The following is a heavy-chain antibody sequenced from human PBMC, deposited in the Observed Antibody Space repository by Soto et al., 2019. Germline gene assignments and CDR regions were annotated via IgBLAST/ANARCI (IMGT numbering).Heavy chain of an antibody. CDR1: GGTFSSYA. CDR3: ARDLADSSGSAFAFDI. Sequence: GASVKVSCKASGGTFSSYAISWVRQAPGQGLEWMGGIIPIFGTANYAQKFQGRVTMTRDTSISTAYMELSRLRSDDTAVYYCARDLADSSGSAFAFDIWGQGTMVTVSS. CDR2: IIPIFGTA. J-gene: IGHJ3*02. D-gene: IGHD3-22*01. V-gene: IGHV1-69*05.